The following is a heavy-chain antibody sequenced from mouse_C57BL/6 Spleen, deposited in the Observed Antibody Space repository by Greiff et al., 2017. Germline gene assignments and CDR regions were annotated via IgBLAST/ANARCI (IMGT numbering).Heavy chain of an antibody. CDR3: VFITTVVGYFDY. V-gene: IGHV1-39*01. J-gene: IGHJ2*01. D-gene: IGHD1-1*01. CDR2: INPNYGTT. CDR1: GYSFTDYN. Sequence: EVKLQESGPELVKPGASVKISCKASGYSFTDYNMNWVKQSNGKSLEWIGVINPNYGTTSYNQKFKGKATLTVDQSSSTAYMQLNSLTSEDSAVYYCVFITTVVGYFDYWGQGTTLTVSS.